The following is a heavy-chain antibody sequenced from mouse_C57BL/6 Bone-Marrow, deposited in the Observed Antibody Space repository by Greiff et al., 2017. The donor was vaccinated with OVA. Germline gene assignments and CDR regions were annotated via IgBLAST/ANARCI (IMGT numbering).Heavy chain of an antibody. CDR3: ARRGITTVVAEDWFAD. CDR2: IDPSDSYT. J-gene: IGHJ3*01. D-gene: IGHD1-1*01. V-gene: IGHV1-50*01. CDR1: GYTFTSYW. Sequence: QVQLQQPGAELVKPGASVKLSCKASGYTFTSYWMQWVKQRPGQGLEWIVEIDPSDSYTNYPQKFKGKATLTIDTSSSTAYMQLSSLTSEDSAVYYCARRGITTVVAEDWFADWGQGTLVTVSA.